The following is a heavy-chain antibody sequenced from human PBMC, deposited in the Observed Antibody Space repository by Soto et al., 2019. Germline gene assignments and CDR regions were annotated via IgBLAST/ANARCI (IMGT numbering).Heavy chain of an antibody. V-gene: IGHV5-10-1*01. CDR2: IDPSDSYT. CDR1: GYSFTIYW. Sequence: PGESLKISCKGSGYSFTIYWISWVRQMPGKGLEWMGRIDPSDSYTNYSPSFQGHVTISADKSISTAYLQWSSLKASDTAMYYCARRVHGSYPNYYFDYWGQGTLVTVSS. J-gene: IGHJ4*02. CDR3: ARRVHGSYPNYYFDY. D-gene: IGHD1-26*01.